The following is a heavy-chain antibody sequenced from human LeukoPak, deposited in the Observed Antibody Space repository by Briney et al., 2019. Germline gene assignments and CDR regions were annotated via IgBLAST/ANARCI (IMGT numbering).Heavy chain of an antibody. CDR3: ARSSYGSRSYFDF. Sequence: GGSLRLSCAASGFTFSSYSMNWLRQAPGKGLEWVPYISSSSSTIYYADSVKGRFTISRDNAKNSLYLQMNSLRAEDTAVYYCARSSYGSRSYFDFWGQGTLVTVSS. V-gene: IGHV3-48*01. J-gene: IGHJ4*02. CDR1: GFTFSSYS. D-gene: IGHD3-10*01. CDR2: ISSSSSTI.